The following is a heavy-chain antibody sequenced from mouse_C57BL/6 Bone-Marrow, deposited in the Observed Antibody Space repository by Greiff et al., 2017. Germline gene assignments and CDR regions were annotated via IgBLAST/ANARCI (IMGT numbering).Heavy chain of an antibody. Sequence: QVQLQQSGAELVKPGASVKISCKASGYAFSSYWMNWVKQRPGKGLEWIGQIYPGDGDTNYNGKFKGKATLTADKSSSTAYIQLSSLTSEDSAVYFCARKGFGDYYGSSGFAYWGQGTLVTVSA. D-gene: IGHD1-1*01. CDR2: IYPGDGDT. CDR1: GYAFSSYW. J-gene: IGHJ3*01. V-gene: IGHV1-80*01. CDR3: ARKGFGDYYGSSGFAY.